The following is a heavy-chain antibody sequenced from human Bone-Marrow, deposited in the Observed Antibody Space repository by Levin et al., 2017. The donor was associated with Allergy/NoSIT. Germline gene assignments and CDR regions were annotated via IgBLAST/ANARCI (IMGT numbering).Heavy chain of an antibody. Sequence: PGESLKISCKGSGYSFTSYWIGWVRQMPGKGLEWMGIIYPGDSDTRYSPSFQGQVTISADKSISTAYLQWSSLKASDTAMYYCARHVTAARLSSSGWYVLDCWGQGTLVTVSS. CDR2: IYPGDSDT. CDR3: ARHVTAARLSSSGWYVLDC. V-gene: IGHV5-51*01. CDR1: GYSFTSYW. D-gene: IGHD6-19*01. J-gene: IGHJ4*02.